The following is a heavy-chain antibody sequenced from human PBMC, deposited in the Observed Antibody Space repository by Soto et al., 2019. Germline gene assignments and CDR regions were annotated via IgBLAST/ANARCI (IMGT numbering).Heavy chain of an antibody. J-gene: IGHJ5*02. CDR1: GFTFSNAW. CDR2: IKSKTDGGTT. CDR3: TLELRDIVVVPAAPFDP. Sequence: GGSLRLSCAASGFTFSNAWMSWVRQAPGKGLEWVGRIKSKTDGGTTDYAAPVKGRFTISRDDSKNTLYLQMNSLKTEDTAVYYCTLELRDIVVVPAAPFDPWGQGTLVTVSS. V-gene: IGHV3-15*01. D-gene: IGHD2-2*01.